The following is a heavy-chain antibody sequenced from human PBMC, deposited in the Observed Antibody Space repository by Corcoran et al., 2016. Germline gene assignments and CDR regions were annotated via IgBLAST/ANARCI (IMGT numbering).Heavy chain of an antibody. CDR2: ISAYNGNT. D-gene: IGHD2-15*01. Sequence: QVQLVQSGAEVKKPGASVKVSCKASGYTFTSYGISWVRQAPGQGLEWMGWISAYNGNTNYAQKLQGRVTMTTDTSTSTAYMELRSLRSDDTVVYYCARETATGHDYYYGMDVWGQGTTVTVSS. CDR3: ARETATGHDYYYGMDV. J-gene: IGHJ6*02. CDR1: GYTFTSYG. V-gene: IGHV1-18*01.